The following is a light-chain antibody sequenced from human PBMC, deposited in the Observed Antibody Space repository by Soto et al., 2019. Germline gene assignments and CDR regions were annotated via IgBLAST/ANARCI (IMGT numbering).Light chain of an antibody. CDR1: YSNIGNNH. CDR2: DND. CDR3: ETWDGKV. Sequence: QSALTQPPSVSAAPGQKVTISCSGTYSNIGNNHVAWYQQLPGTAPKLLIYDNDKRPSGIPDRFSGSKSGTSATLGITGLQAGDEADYYCETWDGKVFGTGTKVTVL. V-gene: IGLV1-51*01. J-gene: IGLJ1*01.